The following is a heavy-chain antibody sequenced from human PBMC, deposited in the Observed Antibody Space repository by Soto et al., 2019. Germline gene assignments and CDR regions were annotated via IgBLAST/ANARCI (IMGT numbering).Heavy chain of an antibody. V-gene: IGHV5-51*01. J-gene: IGHJ4*02. CDR2: IYPGDSDG. D-gene: IGHD2-2*01. Sequence: PGESLKSSCEGSGFPFTSYWIAWVRQMPGTGLEWMGIIYPGDSDGSYCPCFHGQVPISAEKSINTAYLHWSSLKASDTAIYYCAKHEGYCSTTTGSNFDYWGQGTLVTVSS. CDR3: AKHEGYCSTTTGSNFDY. CDR1: GFPFTSYW.